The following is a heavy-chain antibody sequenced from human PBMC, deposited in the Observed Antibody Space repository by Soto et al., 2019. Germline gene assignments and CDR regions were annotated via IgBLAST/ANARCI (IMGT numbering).Heavy chain of an antibody. CDR2: ISYDGRNK. CDR3: ARDGDYDILTGYIDY. CDR1: GFTFSSYA. J-gene: IGHJ4*02. Sequence: GASLRLSCAASGFTFSSYALHCVRQAPGKGLEWLAVISYDGRNKYYADSVKGRFTIPRDNSKNTLYLQMNSLRAEDTAVYYCARDGDYDILTGYIDYWGQGTLVTVSS. D-gene: IGHD3-9*01. V-gene: IGHV3-30*04.